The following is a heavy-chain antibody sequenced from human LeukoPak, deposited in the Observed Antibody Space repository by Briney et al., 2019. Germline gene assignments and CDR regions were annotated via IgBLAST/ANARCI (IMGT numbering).Heavy chain of an antibody. V-gene: IGHV1-69*13. CDR3: ARGDSSGYRVLYYFDY. D-gene: IGHD3-22*01. CDR2: IIPIFGTA. J-gene: IGHJ4*02. Sequence: SVTVSCKASGGTFSSYAISWVRQAPGQGLEWMGGIIPIFGTANYAQKFQGRVTITADESTSTAYMELSSLRSEDTAVYYCARGDSSGYRVLYYFDYWGQGTLVTVSS. CDR1: GGTFSSYA.